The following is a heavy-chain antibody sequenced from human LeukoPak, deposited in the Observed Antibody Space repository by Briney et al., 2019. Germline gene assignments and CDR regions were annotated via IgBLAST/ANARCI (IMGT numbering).Heavy chain of an antibody. CDR1: GYTFTYCS. V-gene: IGHV1-68*02. J-gene: IGHJ4*02. CDR2: ITLYNGNT. D-gene: IGHD3-9*01. CDR3: ARDRELRYFDWPPKALGY. Sequence: ASVKVSCKASGYTFTYCSLHWLQQAPGQGLERTRWITLYNGNTNYAKKFQSRVTITRDMSLRTAYIELSSLRSEDTAVYYCARDRELRYFDWPPKALGYWGQGTLVTVSS.